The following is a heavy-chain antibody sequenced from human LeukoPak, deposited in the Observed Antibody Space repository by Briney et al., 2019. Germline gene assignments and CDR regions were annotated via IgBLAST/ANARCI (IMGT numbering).Heavy chain of an antibody. D-gene: IGHD5-12*01. CDR2: IYTSGST. CDR3: ARLPRHGWLTPPYYFDY. J-gene: IGHJ4*02. V-gene: IGHV4-61*02. CDR1: GGSISSGSYY. Sequence: SETLSLTCTVPGGSISSGSYYWSWIRQPAGKGLEWIGRIYTSGSTNYNPSLKSRVTISVDTSKNQFSLKLSSVTAADTAVYYCARLPRHGWLTPPYYFDYRGQGTLVTVSS.